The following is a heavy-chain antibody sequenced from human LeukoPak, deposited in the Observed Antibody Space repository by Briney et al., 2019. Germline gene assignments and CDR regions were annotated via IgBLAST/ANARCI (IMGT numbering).Heavy chain of an antibody. D-gene: IGHD6-13*01. CDR1: GFTFSSYS. V-gene: IGHV3-21*01. CDR2: ISSGSSFI. J-gene: IGHJ3*02. CDR3: ARDSGSPQDAFDI. Sequence: GGSLRLSCAASGFTFSSYSMNWVRQAPGKGLEWVSPISSGSSFIYYADSVKGRFTISRDNAKNSLYLQMNSLRAEDTAVYYCARDSGSPQDAFDIWGQGTMVTVSS.